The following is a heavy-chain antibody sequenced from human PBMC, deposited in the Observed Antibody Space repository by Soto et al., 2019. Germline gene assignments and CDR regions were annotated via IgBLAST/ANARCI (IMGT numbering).Heavy chain of an antibody. J-gene: IGHJ4*02. CDR2: ISGSGGST. Sequence: GGSLRLSCAASGFTFSSYAMSWVRQAPGKGLEWVSAISGSGGSTYYADSVKGRFTISRDNSKNTLYLQMNSLRAEDTAVYYCAKDDRSEYYGDYVDYWGQGTLVTVSS. CDR1: GFTFSSYA. D-gene: IGHD4-17*01. V-gene: IGHV3-23*01. CDR3: AKDDRSEYYGDYVDY.